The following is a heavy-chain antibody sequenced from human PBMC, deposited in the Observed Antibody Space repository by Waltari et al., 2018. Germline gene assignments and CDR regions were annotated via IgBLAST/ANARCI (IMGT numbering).Heavy chain of an antibody. CDR1: GRSISSYY. CDR3: ARASPRLRYGDRNYDWYFDL. J-gene: IGHJ2*01. CDR2: IYTSGST. Sequence: QVQLQESGPGLVKPSETLSLTCTVSGRSISSYYWSWIRQPAGKGLEWIGRIYTSGSTNYNPSLKSRVTMSVDTSKNQFSLKLSSVTAADTAVYYCARASPRLRYGDRNYDWYFDLWGRGTLVTVSS. D-gene: IGHD4-17*01. V-gene: IGHV4-4*07.